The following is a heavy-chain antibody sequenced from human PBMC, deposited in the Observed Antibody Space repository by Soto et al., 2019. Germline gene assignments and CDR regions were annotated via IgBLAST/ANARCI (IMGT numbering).Heavy chain of an antibody. D-gene: IGHD6-13*01. J-gene: IGHJ5*02. V-gene: IGHV1-18*01. CDR1: GYTFTSYG. CDR3: ARVKAAAGTKYNWFDP. CDR2: ISAYNGNT. Sequence: QVQLVQSGAEVKKPGASVKVSCKASGYTFTSYGISWVRQAPGQGLEWMGWISAYNGNTNYAQKLQGRDTMTTDTSTSTAYMELRSLRSDDTAVYYCARVKAAAGTKYNWFDPWGQGTLVTVSS.